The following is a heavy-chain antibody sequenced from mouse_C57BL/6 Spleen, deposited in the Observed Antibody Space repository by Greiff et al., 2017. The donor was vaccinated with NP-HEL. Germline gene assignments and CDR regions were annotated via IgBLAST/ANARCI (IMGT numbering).Heavy chain of an antibody. V-gene: IGHV1-54*01. J-gene: IGHJ4*01. CDR2: INPGSGGT. CDR3: ARSSAYYSNPGAMDY. Sequence: QVQLQQSGAELVRPGTSVKVSCKASGYAFTNYLIEWVKQRPGQGLEWIGVINPGSGGTNYNEKFKGKATLTADKSSSTAYMQLSSLTSEDSAVYFCARSSAYYSNPGAMDYWGQGTSVTVSS. CDR1: GYAFTNYL. D-gene: IGHD2-5*01.